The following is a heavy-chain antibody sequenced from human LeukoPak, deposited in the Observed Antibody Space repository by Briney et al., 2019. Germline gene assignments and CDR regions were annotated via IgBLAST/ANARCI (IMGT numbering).Heavy chain of an antibody. D-gene: IGHD1-7*01. V-gene: IGHV3-33*01. CDR2: IWYDGGNK. Sequence: PGRSLRLSCAASGFTFSSYGMHWVRQAPGKGLEWVAVIWYDGGNKYYADSVKGRFTISRDNSKNTLYLQMNSLRAEDTAVYYCVSGTTLDYWGQGTLVTVSS. CDR1: GFTFSSYG. J-gene: IGHJ4*02. CDR3: VSGTTLDY.